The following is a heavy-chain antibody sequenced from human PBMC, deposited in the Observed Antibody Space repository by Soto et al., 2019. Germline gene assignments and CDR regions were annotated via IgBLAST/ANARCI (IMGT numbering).Heavy chain of an antibody. D-gene: IGHD3-10*01. Sequence: EVQLVESGGGLVKPGGSLRLSCAASGFTFSSYSMNWVRQAPGKGLEWVSSISSSSSYIYYADSVKGRFTISRDNAKNSLYLQMNRLRAEDTAVYYCASGSLWFGELGRYYYYYMDVWGKGTTVTVSS. CDR3: ASGSLWFGELGRYYYYYMDV. CDR1: GFTFSSYS. V-gene: IGHV3-21*01. CDR2: ISSSSSYI. J-gene: IGHJ6*03.